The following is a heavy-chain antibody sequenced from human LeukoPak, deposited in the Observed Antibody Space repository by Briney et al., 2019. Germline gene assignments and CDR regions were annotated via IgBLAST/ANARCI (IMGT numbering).Heavy chain of an antibody. CDR1: GLTFSNAW. CDR3: STTYYYDSSEGY. CDR2: IKSKTDGGTT. Sequence: GGSLRLSCAASGLTFSNAWMNWVRQAPGKGLEWVGRIKSKTDGGTTDYAALVKGRFTISRDDSKNTLYLQMNSLKTEDTAVYYCSTTYYYDSSEGYWGQGTLVTVSS. J-gene: IGHJ4*02. V-gene: IGHV3-15*07. D-gene: IGHD3-22*01.